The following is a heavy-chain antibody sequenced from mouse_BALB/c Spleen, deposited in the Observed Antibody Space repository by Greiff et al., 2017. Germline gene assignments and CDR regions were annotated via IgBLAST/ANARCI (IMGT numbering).Heavy chain of an antibody. CDR2: ISSGSSTI. CDR3: ARELGTSCGFAY. D-gene: IGHD4-1*01. Sequence: EVQLQESGGGLVQPGGSRKLSCAASGFTFSSFGMHWVRQAPEKGLEWVAYISSGSSTIYYADTVKGRFTISRDNPKNTLFLQMTSLRSEDTAMYYCARELGTSCGFAYWGQGTLVTVSA. J-gene: IGHJ3*01. V-gene: IGHV5-17*02. CDR1: GFTFSSFG.